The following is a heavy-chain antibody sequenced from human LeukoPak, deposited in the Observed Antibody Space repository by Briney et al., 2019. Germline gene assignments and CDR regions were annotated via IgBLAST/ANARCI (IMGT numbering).Heavy chain of an antibody. Sequence: PGGSLRLSCAASGFTFSTYGMHWVRRAPGKGLEWVAVIWFDGSIKYYADSVKGRFTISRDNSKNTLYLQMNSLRAEDTAVYYCARAVGPFDIWGQGTIVIVSS. CDR3: ARAVGPFDI. CDR1: GFTFSTYG. CDR2: IWFDGSIK. V-gene: IGHV3-33*08. J-gene: IGHJ3*02.